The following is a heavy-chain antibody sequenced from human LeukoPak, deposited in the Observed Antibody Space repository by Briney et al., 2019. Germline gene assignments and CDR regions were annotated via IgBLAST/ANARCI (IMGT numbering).Heavy chain of an antibody. Sequence: SETLSLTCTVSGGSISSGDYYWSWIRQPPGKGLEWIGYIYYSGSTYYSPSLKSRVTISVDTSKNQFSLKLSSVTAADTAVYYCAREMTTVSYYYMDVWGKGTTVTVSS. D-gene: IGHD4-17*01. V-gene: IGHV4-30-4*08. CDR2: IYYSGST. CDR3: AREMTTVSYYYMDV. CDR1: GGSISSGDYY. J-gene: IGHJ6*03.